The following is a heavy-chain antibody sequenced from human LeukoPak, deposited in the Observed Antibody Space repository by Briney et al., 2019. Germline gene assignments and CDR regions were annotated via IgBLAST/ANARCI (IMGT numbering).Heavy chain of an antibody. J-gene: IGHJ4*02. D-gene: IGHD3-9*01. V-gene: IGHV3-30*07. CDR2: ISYDGSNK. Sequence: GGSLRLSCAASGFTFSSYAMHWVRQAPGKGLEWVAVISYDGSNKYYADSVKGRFTISRDNSKNTLYLQMNSLRAEDTAVYYCARALNPFNRVLRYFDWTLDYWGQGTLVTVSS. CDR3: ARALNPFNRVLRYFDWTLDY. CDR1: GFTFSSYA.